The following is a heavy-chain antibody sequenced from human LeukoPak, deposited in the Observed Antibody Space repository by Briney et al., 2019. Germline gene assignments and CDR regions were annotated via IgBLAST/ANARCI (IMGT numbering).Heavy chain of an antibody. J-gene: IGHJ6*03. CDR1: GDSINIYY. D-gene: IGHD4-17*01. Sequence: SETLSLTCTASGDSINIYYWSWIRQPAGKGLEWIGRIFTSGNTNYNPSLKSRLTLSVDKSKNQFSLKLNSVTAADTAMYYCATSTVTSQNSYHYIDAWGKGTTVTVSS. V-gene: IGHV4-4*07. CDR3: ATSTVTSQNSYHYIDA. CDR2: IFTSGNT.